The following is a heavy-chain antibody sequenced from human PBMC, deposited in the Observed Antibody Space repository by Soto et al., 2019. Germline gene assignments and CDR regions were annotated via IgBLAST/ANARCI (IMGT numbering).Heavy chain of an antibody. V-gene: IGHV4-4*02. CDR3: ARLVYDTRLNYMYFDF. D-gene: IGHD3-10*01. Sequence: PSETLSLTCAVSGDSISSVNWWTWVRQSPQRGLEYIGEIFHDGTANYYPSFERRVAISVDTSKNQFSLKLTSVTAADTAIYFCARLVYDTRLNYMYFDFWGQGTLVTVSS. CDR1: GDSISSVNW. CDR2: IFHDGTA. J-gene: IGHJ4*02.